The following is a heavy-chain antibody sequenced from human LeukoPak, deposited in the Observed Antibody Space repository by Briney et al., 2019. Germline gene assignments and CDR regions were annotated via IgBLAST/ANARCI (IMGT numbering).Heavy chain of an antibody. D-gene: IGHD3-9*01. Sequence: GESLKISCKASGYSFTTYWIGWVRQMPGKGLEWMGNIYPGDSDTRYSPSFEGQVTISADKSISTAYLQWSSLKASDTAMYYCARLVLTGYYWSWFDPWGQGTLVTVSS. CDR2: IYPGDSDT. CDR1: GYSFTTYW. CDR3: ARLVLTGYYWSWFDP. J-gene: IGHJ5*02. V-gene: IGHV5-51*01.